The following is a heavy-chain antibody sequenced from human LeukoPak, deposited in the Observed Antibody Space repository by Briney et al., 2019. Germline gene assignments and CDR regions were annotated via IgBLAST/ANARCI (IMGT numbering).Heavy chain of an antibody. J-gene: IGHJ4*02. CDR3: ARGCIVGATPCSFDY. V-gene: IGHV3-48*04. D-gene: IGHD1-26*01. CDR2: ISSGGSTI. CDR1: GFIFSSYG. Sequence: PGGSLRLSCAASGFIFSSYGMHWVRQAPGKGLEWVSYISSGGSTIDYADSVKGRFTISRDNAKNSLYLQMNSLRAEDTAVYYCARGCIVGATPCSFDYWGQGTLVTVSS.